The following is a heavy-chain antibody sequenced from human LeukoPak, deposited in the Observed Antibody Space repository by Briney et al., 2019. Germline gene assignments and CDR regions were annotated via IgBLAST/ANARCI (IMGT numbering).Heavy chain of an antibody. J-gene: IGHJ4*02. CDR2: IYYSGST. V-gene: IGHV4-59*08. D-gene: IGHD3-10*01. CDR3: ARSGIWYFDY. CDR1: GGSISSYY. Sequence: SETLSLTCTVSGGSISSYYWSWIRQPPGKGLEWIGYIYYSGSTNYNPPLKSRVTISADTSKNQFSLKLSSVTAADTAVYYCARSGIWYFDYWGQGTLVTVSS.